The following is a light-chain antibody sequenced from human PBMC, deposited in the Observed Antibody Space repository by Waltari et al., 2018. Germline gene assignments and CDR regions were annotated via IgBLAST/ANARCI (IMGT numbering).Light chain of an antibody. CDR3: QQYDNLPSVA. Sequence: DIQMTQSPSSLSASVGDRVTITCQASQDISFYLNWYQQKPGKAPKRLISESSNLATGVPSRFSGSRSGTHFTFTISSLQPEDVASYYCQQYDNLPSVAFGGGTKVEL. V-gene: IGKV1-33*01. J-gene: IGKJ4*01. CDR1: QDISFY. CDR2: ESS.